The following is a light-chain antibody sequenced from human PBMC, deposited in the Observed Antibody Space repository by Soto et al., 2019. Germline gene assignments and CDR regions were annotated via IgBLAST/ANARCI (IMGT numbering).Light chain of an antibody. V-gene: IGLV1-44*01. CDR3: AAWDDSLSGYV. CDR1: GSNIGSNT. CDR2: SDG. Sequence: QSVLTQPPSASGTPGQRVSISCSGSGSNIGSNTVNWYQHLPGTAPRLLMFSDGQRPSGVPDRFSGSKSGTSASLDISGLHSEDGADYYCAAWDDSLSGYVFGTGTKVTVL. J-gene: IGLJ1*01.